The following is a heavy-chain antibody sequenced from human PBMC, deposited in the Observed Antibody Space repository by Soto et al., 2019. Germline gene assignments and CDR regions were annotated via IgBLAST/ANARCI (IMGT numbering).Heavy chain of an antibody. Sequence: EVQLVESGGGLVQPGGSLRLSCAASGFTFSSYWMHWVRQAPGEGLVWVSRINSDGSSTSYADSVKGRFTISRDNAKNTLYLQMNSLRAEDTAVYYCARDIVYYYYYYMDVWGKGTTVTVSS. CDR2: INSDGSST. CDR1: GFTFSSYW. CDR3: ARDIVYYYYYYMDV. V-gene: IGHV3-74*01. D-gene: IGHD3-16*02. J-gene: IGHJ6*03.